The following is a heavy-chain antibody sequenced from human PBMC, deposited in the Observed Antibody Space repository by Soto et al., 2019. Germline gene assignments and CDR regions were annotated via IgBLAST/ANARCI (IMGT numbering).Heavy chain of an antibody. J-gene: IGHJ6*02. D-gene: IGHD5-12*01. CDR3: ASRGGYNLGPYYYYGMDV. CDR2: IIPIFGTA. Sequence: QVQLVQSGAEVKKPGSSVKVSCKASGGTFSSYAISWVRQAPGQGLEWMGGIIPIFGTANYAQKFPGRVTITADESTSTAYMELSSLRSEDTAVYYCASRGGYNLGPYYYYGMDVWGQGTTVTVSS. CDR1: GGTFSSYA. V-gene: IGHV1-69*01.